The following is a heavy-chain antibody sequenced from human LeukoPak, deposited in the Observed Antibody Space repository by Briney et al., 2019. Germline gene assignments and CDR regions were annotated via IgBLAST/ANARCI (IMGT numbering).Heavy chain of an antibody. CDR2: ISLNGRI. CDR1: GVSFSNYF. V-gene: IGHV4-34*01. J-gene: IGHJ4*02. Sequence: PWETLSLTCTVSGVSFSNYFWTWIRQAPGKGLEWIGEISLNGRINYNPSLKSRVTISLDTSTNQSALKLSTGTAADTAVHYCASSTTTATKRTLDYWGQGDLVSVSS. CDR3: ASSTTTATKRTLDY. D-gene: IGHD4-17*01.